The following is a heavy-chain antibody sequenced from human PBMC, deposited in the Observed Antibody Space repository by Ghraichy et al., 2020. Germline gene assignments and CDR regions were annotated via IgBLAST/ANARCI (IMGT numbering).Heavy chain of an antibody. D-gene: IGHD4-23*01. CDR3: ATGTSNSSDFYYFGMDV. J-gene: IGHJ6*02. CDR1: DPSSTNYY. Sequence: SETLSLTCTVSDPSSTNYYWSWVRQPPGKGLEWIGYIYQTGHTSPNPSLQTRVTISVDTSKTQFSLTLTSVTAADTAVYYCATGTSNSSDFYYFGMDVWGRGTTVTVSS. CDR2: IYQTGHT. V-gene: IGHV4-59*08.